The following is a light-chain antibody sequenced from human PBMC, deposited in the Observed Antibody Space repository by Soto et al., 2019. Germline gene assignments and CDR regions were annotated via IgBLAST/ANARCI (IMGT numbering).Light chain of an antibody. CDR1: SSDIGDYNY. CDR3: SSYASSSTIYV. CDR2: DVT. V-gene: IGLV2-14*01. J-gene: IGLJ1*01. Sequence: QSALTQPASVSGSPGQSITISCTGTSSDIGDYNYVSWYQQRPGKAPKLMIYDVTNRPSGVSNRFSGSKSGSTASLTISGLQAEDEADYYCSSYASSSTIYVFGTGTKLTVL.